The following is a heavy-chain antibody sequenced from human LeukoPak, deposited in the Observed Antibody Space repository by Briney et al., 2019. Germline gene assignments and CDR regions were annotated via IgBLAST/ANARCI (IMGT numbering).Heavy chain of an antibody. Sequence: PSETLSLTCTVSGGFISGYYWSWIRQPPGKGLEWIGNTYYSGSTHYNPSLKSRVTISLDTSKNQFSLKLKPVTAADTAVYYCARTSVVTATPFDYWGQGTWSPSPQ. CDR3: ARTSVVTATPFDY. J-gene: IGHJ4*02. V-gene: IGHV4-59*01. CDR2: TYYSGST. CDR1: GGFISGYY. D-gene: IGHD2-21*02.